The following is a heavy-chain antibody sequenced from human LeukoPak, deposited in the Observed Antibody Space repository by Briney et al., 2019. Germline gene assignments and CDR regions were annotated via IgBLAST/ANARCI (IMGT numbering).Heavy chain of an antibody. J-gene: IGHJ6*02. V-gene: IGHV1-3*01. CDR1: GYTFTSYA. Sequence: ASVKVSCKASGYTFTSYAMHWVRQAPGQRLEWMGWINAGNGNTKYSQKFQGRVTITRDTSASTAYMELSSLRSEDTAVYYCARGGRYYYGSGTNLGMDVWGQGTTVTVSS. CDR3: ARGGRYYYGSGTNLGMDV. CDR2: INAGNGNT. D-gene: IGHD3-10*01.